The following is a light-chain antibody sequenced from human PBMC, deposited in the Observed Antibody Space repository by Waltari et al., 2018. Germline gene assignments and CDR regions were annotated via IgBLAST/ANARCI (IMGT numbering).Light chain of an antibody. CDR1: QGVGKY. Sequence: EIVLTQSPGTLSLSPGERATLSCRATQGVGKYLAWYQQRPGQPPGLLLHHTSIRATGIPDRFSGSGYGTDFSLTISRLEPEDFAVYYCQKYDFLPATFGQGTTVEIK. CDR3: QKYDFLPAT. J-gene: IGKJ1*01. V-gene: IGKV3-20*01. CDR2: HTS.